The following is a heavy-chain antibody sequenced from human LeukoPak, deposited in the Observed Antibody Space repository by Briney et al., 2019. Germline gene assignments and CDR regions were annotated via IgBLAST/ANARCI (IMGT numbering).Heavy chain of an antibody. J-gene: IGHJ4*02. CDR1: GFTFSSYS. V-gene: IGHV3-48*01. CDR2: ISSSSSTI. CDR3: ARVGGGFWSGYLPGYYFDY. D-gene: IGHD3-3*01. Sequence: GGSLRLSCAASGFTFSSYSMNWVRQAPGKGLEWVSYISSSSSTIYYADSVKGRFTISRDNAKNSLYLQMNSLRAEDTAVYYCARVGGGFWSGYLPGYYFDYWGQGTLVTVSS.